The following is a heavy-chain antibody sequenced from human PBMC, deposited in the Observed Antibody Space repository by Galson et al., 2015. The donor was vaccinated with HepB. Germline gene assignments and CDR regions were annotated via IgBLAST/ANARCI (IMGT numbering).Heavy chain of an antibody. CDR1: GFTFSSYG. Sequence: SLRLSCAASGFTFSSYGMHWVRQAPGRGLEWVAFIRYDGSEKYYVDSVKGRFTISRDNAKNSLYLQMNSLRAEDTAVYYCARSSFGESSYWGQGTLVTVSS. CDR2: IRYDGSEK. CDR3: ARSSFGESSY. J-gene: IGHJ4*02. D-gene: IGHD3-10*01. V-gene: IGHV3-33*01.